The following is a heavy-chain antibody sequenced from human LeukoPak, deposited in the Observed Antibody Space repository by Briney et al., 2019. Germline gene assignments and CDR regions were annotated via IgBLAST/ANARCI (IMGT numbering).Heavy chain of an antibody. CDR3: ARRGDSLYYDSSLGAFDI. J-gene: IGHJ3*02. CDR1: GCPFTSYC. CDR2: IYLGESGT. D-gene: IGHD3-22*01. V-gene: IGHV5-51*01. Sequence: RSGGPLQISSQCSGCPFTSYCIGWVRQLPGKGLGWVGIIYLGESGTIYSPAFQGHVTISADKAISTAYLQWSSLKASDTAMYYCARRGDSLYYDSSLGAFDIWGQGTMVTVSS.